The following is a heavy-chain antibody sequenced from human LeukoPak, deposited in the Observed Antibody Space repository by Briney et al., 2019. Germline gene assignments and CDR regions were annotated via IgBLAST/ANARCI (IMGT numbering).Heavy chain of an antibody. D-gene: IGHD4-17*01. CDR3: AGGNADYGVDY. J-gene: IGHJ4*02. CDR2: TRNKANSYTT. CDR1: GFTFSDHY. V-gene: IGHV3-72*01. Sequence: PGGSLRLSCAASGFTFSDHYIDWVRQAPGKGLEWVGRTRNKANSYTTEYAASVKGRFTISRDGSKNSLYLQMNSLRAEDTAVYYCAGGNADYGVDYWAQGTLVTVSS.